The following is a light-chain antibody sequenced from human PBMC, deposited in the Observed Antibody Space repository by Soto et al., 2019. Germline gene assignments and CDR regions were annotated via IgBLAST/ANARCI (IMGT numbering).Light chain of an antibody. V-gene: IGLV2-14*01. Sequence: QSALTQPASVSGSPGQSITISCTGTSSDIGVYNYVSWYQQHPGKAPKLVICEVSNRPSGVSSRFSGSKSGNTASLTISGLRAEDEAAYYCTSFITNNRRLFGGGTNLTVL. CDR1: SSDIGVYNY. J-gene: IGLJ3*02. CDR2: EVS. CDR3: TSFITNNRRL.